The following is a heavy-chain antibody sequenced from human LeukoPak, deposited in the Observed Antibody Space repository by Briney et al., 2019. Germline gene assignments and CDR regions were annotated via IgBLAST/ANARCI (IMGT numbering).Heavy chain of an antibody. Sequence: PGGALRLSCAASGFTFISYAMSWVRQAPGKGLEWVSAISGSGGSTYYADSVKGRFTICRDNFKNTLYLKMNSMRAEDTAVYYCAKDLLTTVTPFDYWGQGTLVTVSS. V-gene: IGHV3-23*01. D-gene: IGHD4-17*01. CDR3: AKDLLTTVTPFDY. CDR1: GFTFISYA. J-gene: IGHJ4*02. CDR2: ISGSGGST.